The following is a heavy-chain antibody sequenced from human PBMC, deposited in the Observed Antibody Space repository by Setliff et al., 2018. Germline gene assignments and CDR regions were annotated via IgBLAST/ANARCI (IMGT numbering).Heavy chain of an antibody. Sequence: ASVKVSCKASGYTLTNYYMHWVRQAPGQGLEWMGIINPSGGLTRYAQKFQGRVTMTRDKSTSTVYMEVSSLRSEDTAVYYCARDRYYNSWSGTSITAPHDAFDIWGQGTMVTVSS. V-gene: IGHV1-46*03. CDR2: INPSGGLT. D-gene: IGHD3-3*01. CDR1: GYTLTNYY. J-gene: IGHJ3*02. CDR3: ARDRYYNSWSGTSITAPHDAFDI.